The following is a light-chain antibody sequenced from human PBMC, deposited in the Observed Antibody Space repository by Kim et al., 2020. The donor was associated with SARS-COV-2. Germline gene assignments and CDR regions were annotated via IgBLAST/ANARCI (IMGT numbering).Light chain of an antibody. V-gene: IGLV3-1*01. CDR2: QDN. J-gene: IGLJ1*01. Sequence: SYELTQPPSVSVSPGQTASITCSGDKLGDKHACWYQQKPGQSPVLVIYQDNKRPSGIPERFSGSNSGNTATLTISGTQAMDEADYYCQAWDTSPTYVFGTGTKVTVL. CDR1: KLGDKH. CDR3: QAWDTSPTYV.